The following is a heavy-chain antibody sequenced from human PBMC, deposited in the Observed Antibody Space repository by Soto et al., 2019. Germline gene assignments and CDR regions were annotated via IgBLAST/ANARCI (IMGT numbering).Heavy chain of an antibody. CDR3: ARGGHCTNGVCYTPIYYYYGMDV. V-gene: IGHV4-34*01. CDR2: INHSGST. Sequence: LSLTCAVYGGSFSGYYWSWIRQPPGKGLEWIGEINHSGSTNYNPSLKSRVTISVDTSKNQFSLKLSSVTAADTAVYYCARGGHCTNGVCYTPIYYYYGMDVWGQGTTVTVSS. J-gene: IGHJ6*02. CDR1: GGSFSGYY. D-gene: IGHD2-8*01.